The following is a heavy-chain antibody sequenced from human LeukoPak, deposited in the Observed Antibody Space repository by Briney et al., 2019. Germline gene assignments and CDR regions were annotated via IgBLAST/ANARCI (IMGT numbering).Heavy chain of an antibody. CDR3: ARGPHWDPHFDY. Sequence: ASVKVSCKASEYTLTAYYIHLVRQAPGQGLEWMAWINPNSGGTNVGQKFQGRVTMTRDTSTNAVYMELSSLSSGDTAVYYCARGPHWDPHFDYWGQGTLVTVSS. CDR2: INPNSGGT. V-gene: IGHV1-2*02. CDR1: EYTLTAYY. D-gene: IGHD7-27*01. J-gene: IGHJ4*02.